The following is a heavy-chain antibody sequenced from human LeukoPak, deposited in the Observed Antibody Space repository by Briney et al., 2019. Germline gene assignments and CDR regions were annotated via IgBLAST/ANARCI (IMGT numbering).Heavy chain of an antibody. CDR2: CYYSGST. V-gene: IGHV4-59*01. CDR3: ARHEGYASSWYRGAFDI. J-gene: IGHJ3*02. Sequence: SETLSLTCTVSGGSISSYYWSWIRQPPGKGLDCIGYCYYSGSTNYNPSLKSRVTISVDTSKNQFSLKLSSVTAADTAMYYCARHEGYASSWYRGAFDIWGQGTMVTVSS. D-gene: IGHD6-13*01. CDR1: GGSISSYY.